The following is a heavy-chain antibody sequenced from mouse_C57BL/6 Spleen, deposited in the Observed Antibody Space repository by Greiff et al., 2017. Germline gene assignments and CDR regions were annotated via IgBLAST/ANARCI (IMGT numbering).Heavy chain of an antibody. CDR2: ISSGSSTI. CDR1: GFTFSDYG. V-gene: IGHV5-17*01. CDR3: ARDHYYSTKSPYYYAMDY. J-gene: IGHJ4*01. D-gene: IGHD1-1*01. Sequence: EVKLMESGGGLVKPGGSLKLSCAASGFTFSDYGMHWVRQAPEKGLEWVAYISSGSSTIYYSDTVKGRFTISRDNAKNTLFLQMTSLRSEDTAMYYCARDHYYSTKSPYYYAMDYWGQGTSVTVSS.